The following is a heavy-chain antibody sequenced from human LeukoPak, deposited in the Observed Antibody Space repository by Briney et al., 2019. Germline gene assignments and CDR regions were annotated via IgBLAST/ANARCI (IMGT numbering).Heavy chain of an antibody. CDR1: GFTFSSYS. D-gene: IGHD2-15*01. V-gene: IGHV3-21*01. CDR2: ISNGSNYI. CDR3: ARVGCSGGTCYDY. J-gene: IGHJ4*02. Sequence: PGGPLRLSCAASGFTFSSYSMYWVRQAPGKGLEWVSFISNGSNYIYYIDSVKGRFTISRDNAKNSLYLQMNSLRVEDTAIYYCARVGCSGGTCYDYWGQGTLVTVSS.